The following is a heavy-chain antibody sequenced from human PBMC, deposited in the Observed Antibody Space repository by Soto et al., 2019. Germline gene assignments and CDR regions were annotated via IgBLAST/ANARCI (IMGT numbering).Heavy chain of an antibody. V-gene: IGHV1-3*01. CDR2: INVGDGNT. CDR1: GYTISVYV. CDR3: TGGSVFDY. Sequence: GVLLKLSCKTSGYTISVYVVVWVRQAPGQRLEWMGWINVGDGNTKYSQKFQGRVTITRDTSATTAYMELSSLRSDDTAVFYCTGGSVFDYWGPGTLVTVSS. J-gene: IGHJ4*02. D-gene: IGHD6-19*01.